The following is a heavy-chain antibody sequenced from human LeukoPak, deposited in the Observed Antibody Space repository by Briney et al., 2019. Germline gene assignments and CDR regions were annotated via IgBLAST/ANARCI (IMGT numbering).Heavy chain of an antibody. D-gene: IGHD1-26*01. CDR3: AREDGIVGATSAFDY. V-gene: IGHV3-21*01. CDR1: GFTVSSNY. J-gene: IGHJ4*02. Sequence: GGSLRLSCAASGFTVSSNYMSWVRQAPGKGLEWVSSISGSSSYRYYADSVKGRFTISRDNAKNSLYLQMNSLRAEDTAVYYCAREDGIVGATSAFDYWGQGTLVTVSS. CDR2: ISGSSSYR.